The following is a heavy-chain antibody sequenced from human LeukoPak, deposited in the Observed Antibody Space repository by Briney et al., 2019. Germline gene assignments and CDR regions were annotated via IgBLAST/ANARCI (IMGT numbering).Heavy chain of an antibody. CDR3: ASLCVDTAMSRIDY. Sequence: GRSLRLSCAASGFTFSSYGMHWVRQAPGKGLEWVAVIWYDGSSKYYADSVKGRFTISRDNSKNTLYLQMNSLRAEDTAVYYCASLCVDTAMSRIDYWGQGTLVTVPS. V-gene: IGHV3-33*01. CDR1: GFTFSSYG. J-gene: IGHJ4*02. D-gene: IGHD5-18*01. CDR2: IWYDGSSK.